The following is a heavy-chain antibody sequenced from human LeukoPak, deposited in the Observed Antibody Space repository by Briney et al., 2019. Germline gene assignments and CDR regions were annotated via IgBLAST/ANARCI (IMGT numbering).Heavy chain of an antibody. CDR2: ISSSGSTI. V-gene: IGHV3-48*03. J-gene: IGHJ4*02. CDR3: ARESDNIAAAGL. CDR1: GFTFSSYE. D-gene: IGHD6-13*01. Sequence: GGSLRLSCAASGFTFSSYEMNWVRQAPGKGLEWVSYISSSGSTIYYADSAKGRFTISRDNSKNTLYLQMNSLRAEDTAVYYCARESDNIAAAGLWGQGTLVTVSS.